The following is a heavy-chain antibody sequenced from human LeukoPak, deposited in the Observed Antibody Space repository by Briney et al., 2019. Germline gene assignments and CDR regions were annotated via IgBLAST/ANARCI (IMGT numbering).Heavy chain of an antibody. CDR3: AILPPSGYPARPDAFDI. D-gene: IGHD3-22*01. J-gene: IGHJ3*02. Sequence: PGGSLRLSCAASGFTFDDYAMFWVRQPPGKGLEWVSGVSWNSGTICYADSVKGRFTISRDNSKNSLYLQMDSLRAEDTALYYCAILPPSGYPARPDAFDIWGQGTMVTVSS. CDR2: VSWNSGTI. V-gene: IGHV3-9*01. CDR1: GFTFDDYA.